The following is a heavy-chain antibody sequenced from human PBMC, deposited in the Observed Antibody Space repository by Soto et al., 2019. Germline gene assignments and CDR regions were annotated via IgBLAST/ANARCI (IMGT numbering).Heavy chain of an antibody. CDR3: ARVAVAGTSSVVNGRSPTAFDI. Sequence: ASVKVSCKASGYTFTGYYMHWVRQAPGQGLEWMGWINPNSGGTNYAQKFQGWVTMTRDTSISTAYMELSRLRSDDTAVYYCARVAVAGTSSVVNGRSPTAFDIWCQRTILTVSS. J-gene: IGHJ3*02. V-gene: IGHV1-2*04. CDR1: GYTFTGYY. CDR2: INPNSGGT. D-gene: IGHD6-19*01.